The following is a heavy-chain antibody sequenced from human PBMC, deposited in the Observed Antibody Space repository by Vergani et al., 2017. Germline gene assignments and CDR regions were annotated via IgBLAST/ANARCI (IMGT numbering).Heavy chain of an antibody. D-gene: IGHD1-1*01. J-gene: IGHJ5*02. CDR1: GFTFSAHW. Sequence: EVQLVQSGGGLVQLGGSLRLSCAASGFTFSAHWMHWVRQVPGKGLVWFSRINTDGSITDYADSVKGRFTISRDNAKKILYLQMSSLGAEDTAVYYCAIDITVNEGWGDPCVEGTLVTVSS. V-gene: IGHV3-74*01. CDR3: AIDITVNEGWGDP. CDR2: INTDGSIT.